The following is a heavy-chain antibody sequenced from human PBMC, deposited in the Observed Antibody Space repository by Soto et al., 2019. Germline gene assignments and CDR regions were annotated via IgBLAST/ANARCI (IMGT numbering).Heavy chain of an antibody. CDR2: IYYSGST. CDR3: ARDPVTTVTTGATDY. CDR1: GGSVSSGSYY. D-gene: IGHD4-17*01. V-gene: IGHV4-61*01. Sequence: QVQLQESGPGLVKPSETLSLTCTVSGGSVSSGSYYWSWIRQPPGKGPEWIGYIYYSGSTNYNPSLKSRVTISVDTSKNQFSLKLSSVTAADTAVYYCARDPVTTVTTGATDYWGQGTLVTVSS. J-gene: IGHJ4*02.